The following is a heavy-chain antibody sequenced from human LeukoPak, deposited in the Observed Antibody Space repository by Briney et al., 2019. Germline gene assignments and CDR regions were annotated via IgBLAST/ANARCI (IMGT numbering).Heavy chain of an antibody. D-gene: IGHD6-13*01. J-gene: IGHJ5*02. Sequence: SETLSLTCAVYGGSFSGYYWSWIRQPPGKGLEWIGEINHSGSTNYNPSLKSRVTISVDTSKNQFSLKLSSVTAADTAVYYCARRSSSSWLRYNWFDPWGQGTLVTVSS. V-gene: IGHV4-34*01. CDR3: ARRSSSSWLRYNWFDP. CDR2: INHSGST. CDR1: GGSFSGYY.